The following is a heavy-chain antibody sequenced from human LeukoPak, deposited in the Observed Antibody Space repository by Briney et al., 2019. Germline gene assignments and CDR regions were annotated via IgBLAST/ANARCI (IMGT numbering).Heavy chain of an antibody. J-gene: IGHJ4*02. CDR2: IKGDESAR. V-gene: IGHV3-7*01. CDR3: ARDVGGSLDY. CDR1: GFSFSTYW. D-gene: IGHD1-26*01. Sequence: GGSLRLSCAATGFSFSTYWMAWDRQAPGKGLEWVANIKGDESARHQADSVKGRFTISRDNAQRSVYLQMSRLRGEDTGVYYCARDVGGSLDYWGQGTLVTVSS.